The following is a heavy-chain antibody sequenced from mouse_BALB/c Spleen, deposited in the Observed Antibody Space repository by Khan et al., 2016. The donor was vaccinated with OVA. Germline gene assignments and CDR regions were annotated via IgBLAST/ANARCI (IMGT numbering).Heavy chain of an antibody. V-gene: IGHV2-6-1*01. J-gene: IGHJ4*01. CDR2: IWSDGST. Sequence: QVQLQQSGPGLVAPSQSLSITCTISGFSLTNYGVHWVRQPPGKGLEWLVVIWSDGSTTYNSALKSGLTISKDNSESQVFLKMNSLQTDDTAMYFCARQPYYHYNIMDYWGQGTSVTVSS. CDR1: GFSLTNYG. D-gene: IGHD2-10*01. CDR3: ARQPYYHYNIMDY.